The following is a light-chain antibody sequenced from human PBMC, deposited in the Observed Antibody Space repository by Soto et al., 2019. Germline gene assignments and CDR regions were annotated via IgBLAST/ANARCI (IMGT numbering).Light chain of an antibody. J-gene: IGLJ2*01. V-gene: IGLV3-1*01. CDR3: LAWESSTAI. Sequence: SYELTQPPSLSVSPGQTASITCSGDKLGNKYTSWYQHKPGQAPVLVIYQDDKRPSGIPERFSGSTSGNTATLTISGTQAVDEADYYCLAWESSTAIFGEGTKLTVL. CDR1: KLGNKY. CDR2: QDD.